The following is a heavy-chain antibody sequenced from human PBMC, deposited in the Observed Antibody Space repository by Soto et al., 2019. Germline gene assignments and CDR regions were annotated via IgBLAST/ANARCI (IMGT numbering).Heavy chain of an antibody. D-gene: IGHD3-10*01. J-gene: IGHJ5*02. CDR1: GDSMGSGDYY. CDR2: IYYIGTT. Sequence: QVQLQESGPGLVKPSQTLSLTCTVSGDSMGSGDYYWTWIRQPPGKGLEWIGYIYYIGTTFYNPSLASRVNISIDTSKNHFSLRLTSVTAADTAVYYCSRGSTYYGFLTWGQGTLVTVSS. V-gene: IGHV4-30-4*01. CDR3: SRGSTYYGFLT.